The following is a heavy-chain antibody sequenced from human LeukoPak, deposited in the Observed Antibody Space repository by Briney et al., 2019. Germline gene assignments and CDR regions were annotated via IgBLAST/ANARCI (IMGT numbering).Heavy chain of an antibody. CDR2: IWYDGSNT. CDR3: VKGMDIAMVSAFDY. D-gene: IGHD5-18*01. J-gene: IGHJ4*02. Sequence: GGSLRLSCPASGFIFSSYGMHWVRQAPGKGLEWVAVIWYDGSNTYYEDSVKGRFTISRDNSKNTLYLQMNSLRAEDTAVYYCVKGMDIAMVSAFDYWGQGTLVTVSS. V-gene: IGHV3-33*06. CDR1: GFIFSSYG.